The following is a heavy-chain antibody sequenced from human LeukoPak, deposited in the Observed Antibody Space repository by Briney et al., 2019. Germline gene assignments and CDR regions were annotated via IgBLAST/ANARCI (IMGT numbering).Heavy chain of an antibody. J-gene: IGHJ4*02. D-gene: IGHD3-22*01. Sequence: GGSLRLSCAASGFTFSNYEMHWVRLAPGKGLEWVSYISSSGSDIYYADSVKGRFTISRDNAKNSLYLQMNSLRAEDTAVYYCARDLRSSVVSRFDYWGQGTLVTVSS. CDR3: ARDLRSSVVSRFDY. CDR2: ISSSGSDI. CDR1: GFTFSNYE. V-gene: IGHV3-48*03.